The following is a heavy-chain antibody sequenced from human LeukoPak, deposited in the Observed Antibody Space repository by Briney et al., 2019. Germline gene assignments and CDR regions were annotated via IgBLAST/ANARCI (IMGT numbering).Heavy chain of an antibody. Sequence: GGSLRLSCAASGFTFSSYAMSWVRQAPGKGLQWVSAISGSGGNTYYADSVKGRFTISRDNSKNTLYLQMNSLRAEDTAVYYCAKGYCSSTSCGTDYWGQGTLVTVSS. J-gene: IGHJ4*02. CDR1: GFTFSSYA. CDR3: AKGYCSSTSCGTDY. V-gene: IGHV3-23*01. CDR2: ISGSGGNT. D-gene: IGHD2-2*01.